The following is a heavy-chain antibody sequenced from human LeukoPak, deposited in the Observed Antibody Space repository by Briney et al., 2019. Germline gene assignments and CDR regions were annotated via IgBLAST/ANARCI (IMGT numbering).Heavy chain of an antibody. Sequence: GGSLRLSCAASGFTFSSYWMHWVRQAPGKGLVWVSRINSDGSSTIYADSVKGRFTISRDNAKTTLYLQINSLRAEDTAVYHCARVYDFWSGYPPYWGQGTLVTVSS. J-gene: IGHJ4*02. CDR2: INSDGSST. CDR3: ARVYDFWSGYPPY. CDR1: GFTFSSYW. D-gene: IGHD3-3*01. V-gene: IGHV3-74*01.